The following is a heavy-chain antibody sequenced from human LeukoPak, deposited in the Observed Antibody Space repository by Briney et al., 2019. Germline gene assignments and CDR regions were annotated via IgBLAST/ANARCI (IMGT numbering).Heavy chain of an antibody. CDR2: IRHDGSDT. J-gene: IGHJ1*01. CDR1: GFTFITYD. V-gene: IGHV3-30*02. D-gene: IGHD3-16*01. Sequence: AGGSLRLSCAPSGFTFITYDMHWVPQAPGKGLEGVTFIRHDGSDTHYAHSVRGRFTISRDNSENTLYLQMNNLRPEDTAVYYCAKDVYDYIWGNKYFHHWGQGALVIVSS. CDR3: AKDVYDYIWGNKYFHH.